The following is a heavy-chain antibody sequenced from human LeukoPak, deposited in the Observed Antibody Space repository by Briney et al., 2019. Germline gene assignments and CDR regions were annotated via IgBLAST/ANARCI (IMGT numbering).Heavy chain of an antibody. CDR2: ISTTSDTI. V-gene: IGHV3-48*01. CDR1: GFTFSGYS. CDR3: ARDSRAPYWYFDL. Sequence: GGSLRLSCAASGFTFSGYSMNWLRQAPGKRLEWVSYISTTSDTIYFADSVKGRFTISRDNAKNSLYLQMNSLRVEDTVVYHCARDSRAPYWYFDLWGRGTLVTVSS. J-gene: IGHJ2*01. D-gene: IGHD2/OR15-2a*01.